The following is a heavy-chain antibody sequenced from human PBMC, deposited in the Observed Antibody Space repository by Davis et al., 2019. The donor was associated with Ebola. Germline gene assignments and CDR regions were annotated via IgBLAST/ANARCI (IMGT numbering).Heavy chain of an antibody. V-gene: IGHV3-48*02. D-gene: IGHD3/OR15-3a*01. CDR3: ARDRFFAFDF. CDR2: ITKGSDAI. J-gene: IGHJ4*02. CDR1: GPVLSAFS. Sequence: PGGSLRPSCAASGPVLSAFSMNWVRQAPGKGLEWITYITKGSDAIHYADSVKGRFTVSRDNAKNSVFLQMSSLRDEDSAVYYCARDRFFAFDFWGQGVHVSVSS.